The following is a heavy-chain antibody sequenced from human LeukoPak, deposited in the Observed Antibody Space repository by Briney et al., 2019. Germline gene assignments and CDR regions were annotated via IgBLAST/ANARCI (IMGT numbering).Heavy chain of an antibody. D-gene: IGHD3-22*01. CDR3: AKRGVVIRVILVGFHKEAYYFDA. CDR1: GITLSNYG. V-gene: IGHV3-23*01. Sequence: GGSLRLSCAVSGITLSNYGMSWVRQAPGKGLGWVAGISGRAGGTNYANSVKGRFTISRDNRKNTLYLQMNSLRADDTAIYFCAKRGVVIRVILVGFHKEAYYFDAWGQGALVTVSP. CDR2: ISGRAGGT. J-gene: IGHJ4*02.